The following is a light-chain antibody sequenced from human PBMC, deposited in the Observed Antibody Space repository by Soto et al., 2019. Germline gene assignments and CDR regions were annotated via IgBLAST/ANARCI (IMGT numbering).Light chain of an antibody. V-gene: IGKV3-11*01. Sequence: EIVLTQSPATLSSFPGERATLSCRASQTVTSRLAWYQHKPGQAPRLLIYLTSNRATGIPARFSGSGSGTDFTLTISSLEPEDFAVYYCHQRQSWPRTFGQGTKVEIK. CDR1: QTVTSR. CDR3: HQRQSWPRT. J-gene: IGKJ1*01. CDR2: LTS.